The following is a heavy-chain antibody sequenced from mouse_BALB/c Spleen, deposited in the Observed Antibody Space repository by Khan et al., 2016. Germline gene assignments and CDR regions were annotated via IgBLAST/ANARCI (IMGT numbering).Heavy chain of an antibody. CDR3: GRGDF. V-gene: IGHV5-17*02. CDR2: ISSGSSTI. CDR1: GFTFSNFG. J-gene: IGHJ2*01. Sequence: EVELVESGGGLVQPGGSLKLSCAASGFTFSNFGMHWVRQAPEKGLEWVAFISSGSSTIYYADTVKGRFTVSRDNPNNTLFLQMTSLGSEDTSMYYCGRGDFWGQGTTLTVSS.